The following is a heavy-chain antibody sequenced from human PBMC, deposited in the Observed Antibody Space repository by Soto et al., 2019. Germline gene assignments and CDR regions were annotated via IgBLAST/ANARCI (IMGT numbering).Heavy chain of an antibody. CDR1: GFTFSSYG. J-gene: IGHJ6*02. CDR2: ISYDGSNK. D-gene: IGHD1-26*01. CDR3: AKDVVVGATTGLGDYYYYYGMDV. V-gene: IGHV3-30*18. Sequence: QVQLVESGGGVVQPGRSLRLSCAASGFTFSSYGMHWVRQAPGKGLERVAVISYDGSNKDYADSVKGRFTISRDNSKNSLYLQMNSLRAEDTAVYYCAKDVVVGATTGLGDYYYYYGMDVWGQGTTVTVSS.